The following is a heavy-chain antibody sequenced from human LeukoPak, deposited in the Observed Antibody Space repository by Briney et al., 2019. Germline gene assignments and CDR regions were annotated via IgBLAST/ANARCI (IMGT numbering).Heavy chain of an antibody. CDR3: ARKRLTYYYDSSGFDI. V-gene: IGHV1-2*02. D-gene: IGHD3-22*01. CDR2: INPDSGDT. Sequence: WVRQAXGQGLEWMGWINPDSGDTSYAQKFQGRVTMNRDMSISTASMELSRLRSDDTAVYYCARKRLTYYYDSSGFDIWGQGTMVTVSP. J-gene: IGHJ3*02.